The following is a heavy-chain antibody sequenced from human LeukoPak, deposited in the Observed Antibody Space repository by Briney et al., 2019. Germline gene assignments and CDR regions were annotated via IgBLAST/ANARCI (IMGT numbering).Heavy chain of an antibody. CDR3: AREVAVAGDSDY. J-gene: IGHJ4*02. V-gene: IGHV4-61*02. CDR1: GGSISSGGYY. Sequence: SETLSLTCTVSGGSISSGGYYWSWIRQPAGKGLEWIGRIYTSGSTNYNPSLKSRVTMSVDTSKNQFSLKLSSVTAADTAVYYCAREVAVAGDSDYWGQGTLVTVSS. CDR2: IYTSGST. D-gene: IGHD6-19*01.